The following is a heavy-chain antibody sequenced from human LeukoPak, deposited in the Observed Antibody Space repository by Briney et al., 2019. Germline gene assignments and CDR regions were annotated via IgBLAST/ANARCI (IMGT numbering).Heavy chain of an antibody. V-gene: IGHV3-21*01. J-gene: IGHJ4*02. CDR2: ISSSSSYI. CDR1: GGSISSGGYY. D-gene: IGHD6-19*01. Sequence: ETLSLTCTVSGGSISSGGYYWSWIRQHPGKGLEWVSSISSSSSYIYYADSVKGRFTISRDNAKNSLYLQMNSLRAEDTAVYYCARDSIAVAGTDYWGQGTLVTVSS. CDR3: ARDSIAVAGTDY.